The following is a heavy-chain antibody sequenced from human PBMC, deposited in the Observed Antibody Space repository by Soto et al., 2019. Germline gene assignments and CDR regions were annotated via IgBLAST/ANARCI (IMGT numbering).Heavy chain of an antibody. D-gene: IGHD6-6*01. CDR1: GGSISSYY. J-gene: IGHJ3*02. Sequence: SETLSLTCTVSGGSISSYYWSWIRQPPGKGLEWIGYIYYSGSTNYNPSLKSRVTISVDTSKNQFSLKLSSVTAADTAVYYCARREWNIAALAMWPKNKRDAFDIWGQGTMVTVSS. V-gene: IGHV4-59*01. CDR3: ARREWNIAALAMWPKNKRDAFDI. CDR2: IYYSGST.